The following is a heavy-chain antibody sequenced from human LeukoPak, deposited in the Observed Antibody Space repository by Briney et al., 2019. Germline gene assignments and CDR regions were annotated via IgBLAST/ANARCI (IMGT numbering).Heavy chain of an antibody. Sequence: SETLSLTXAVYGGSFSGYYWSWIRQPPGKGLEWIAEINHSGSTNYNPSLKSRVTISIDTSKNQFSLKLSSVTAADTAVYYCASSRHYDSSGYWMYYFDFWGQGTLVTVSS. J-gene: IGHJ4*02. CDR2: INHSGST. CDR3: ASSRHYDSSGYWMYYFDF. V-gene: IGHV4-34*01. D-gene: IGHD3-22*01. CDR1: GGSFSGYY.